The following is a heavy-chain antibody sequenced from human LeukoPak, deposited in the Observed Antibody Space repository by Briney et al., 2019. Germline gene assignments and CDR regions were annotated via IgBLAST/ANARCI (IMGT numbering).Heavy chain of an antibody. V-gene: IGHV1-2*02. CDR1: GYTFTSYG. CDR3: ARGLGVTVRSCSSTSCYGGNWFDP. J-gene: IGHJ5*02. D-gene: IGHD2-2*01. CDR2: INPNSGGT. Sequence: GASVKVSCKASGYTFTSYGISWVRQAPGQGLEWMGWINPNSGGTNYAQKFQGRVTMTRDTSISTAYMELSRLRSDDTAVYYCARGLGVTVRSCSSTSCYGGNWFDPWGQGTLVTVSS.